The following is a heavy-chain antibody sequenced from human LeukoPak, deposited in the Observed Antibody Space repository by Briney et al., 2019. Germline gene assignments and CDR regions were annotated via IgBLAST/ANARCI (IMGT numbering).Heavy chain of an antibody. CDR3: ARDYASIKGCCSGGGCGAFDF. V-gene: IGHV1-46*01. J-gene: IGHJ3*01. Sequence: ASVKVSCKASGYTFTSYYMHWVRQAPGQALEWMGIINPSGGSTSYAQKFQGRVTMTRDTSTSIVYMALNSLRSEDTAVYYCARDYASIKGCCSGGGCGAFDFGDQAPMVTVSS. CDR2: INPSGGST. D-gene: IGHD2-15*01. CDR1: GYTFTSYY.